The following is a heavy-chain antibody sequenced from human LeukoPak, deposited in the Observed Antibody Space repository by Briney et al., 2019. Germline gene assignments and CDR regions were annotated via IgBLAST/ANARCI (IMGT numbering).Heavy chain of an antibody. CDR2: TYQRSKWYN. V-gene: IGHV6-1*01. D-gene: IGHD6-19*01. CDR1: GDSVSINSAA. CDR3: ARSPSPYSSGWYFDY. J-gene: IGHJ4*02. Sequence: SQTLSLTCAIPGDSVSINSAAWNWIRQSPSRGLEWLGGTYQRSKWYNDYAVSVKSRITINPDISKNQFSLQLNSVTPEDTAVYYCARSPSPYSSGWYFDYWGQGILVTVSS.